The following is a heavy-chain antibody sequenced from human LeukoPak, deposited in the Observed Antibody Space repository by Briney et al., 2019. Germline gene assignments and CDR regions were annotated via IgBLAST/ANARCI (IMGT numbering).Heavy chain of an antibody. CDR2: IIPILGIA. V-gene: IGHV1-69*04. Sequence: ASVKVSCKASGGTFSSYAISWVRQAPGQGLEWMGRIIPILGIANYAQKLQGRVTITADKSTSTAYMELSSLRAEDTAVYYCARDAEPYYDFWPYYMDVWGKGTTVTVSS. J-gene: IGHJ6*03. CDR3: ARDAEPYYDFWPYYMDV. D-gene: IGHD3-3*01. CDR1: GGTFSSYA.